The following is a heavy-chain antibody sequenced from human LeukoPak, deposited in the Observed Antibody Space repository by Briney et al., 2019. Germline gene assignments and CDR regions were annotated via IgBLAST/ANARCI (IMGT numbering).Heavy chain of an antibody. J-gene: IGHJ4*02. D-gene: IGHD5-24*01. Sequence: SETLSLTCSVSAYSISSGHYWGWIRQPPGKGLEWIGSIYYSGSTYYNPSLKSRVTIAIDTSKNQFSLKLSSVTAADTAVYYCARREMATIMDYWGQGTLVTVSS. CDR1: AYSISSGHY. V-gene: IGHV4-38-2*02. CDR3: ARREMATIMDY. CDR2: IYYSGST.